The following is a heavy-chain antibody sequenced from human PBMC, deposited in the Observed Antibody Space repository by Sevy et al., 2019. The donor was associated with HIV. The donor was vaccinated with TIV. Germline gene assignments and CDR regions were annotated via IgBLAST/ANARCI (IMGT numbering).Heavy chain of an antibody. CDR2: ISHDGTTE. CDR1: GFTFNSFG. D-gene: IGHD3-10*02. CDR3: TKDSLRGTYIRGDFDH. J-gene: IGHJ4*02. V-gene: IGHV3-30*18. Sequence: GGSLRLSCEASGFTFNSFGMHWVRQAPGKGLEWVAVISHDGTTENYSESVRGRFTISRDNSKNTLYLHMTGLTGDDTAVYSCTKDSLRGTYIRGDFDHWGQGSLVTVSS.